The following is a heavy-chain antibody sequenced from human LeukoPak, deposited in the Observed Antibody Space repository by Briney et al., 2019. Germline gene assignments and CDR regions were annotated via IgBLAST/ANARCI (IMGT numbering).Heavy chain of an antibody. CDR3: AGYSGYDAAPFDY. CDR2: ISSSSSYI. Sequence: GGSLRLSCAASGFTFSSYSMNWVRQAPGKGLEGVSSISSSSSYIYYADSVKGRFTISRDNAKNSLYLQMNSLRAEDTAVYYCAGYSGYDAAPFDYWGQGTLITVSS. V-gene: IGHV3-21*01. CDR1: GFTFSSYS. D-gene: IGHD5-12*01. J-gene: IGHJ4*02.